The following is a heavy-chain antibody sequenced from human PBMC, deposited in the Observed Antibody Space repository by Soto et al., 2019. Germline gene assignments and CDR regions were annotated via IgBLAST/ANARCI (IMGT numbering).Heavy chain of an antibody. CDR2: TYYRSKWYN. CDR1: GDSVSSNSAA. J-gene: IGHJ3*02. D-gene: IGHD6-19*01. V-gene: IGHV6-1*01. Sequence: PSQTLSLTCAISGDSVSSNSAAWNWIRQSPSRGLEWLGRTYYRSKWYNDYAVSVKSRITINPDTSKNQFSLQLNSVTPEDTAVYYCSISSDSSGWYLAGGDAFDIWGQGTMVTVSS. CDR3: SISSDSSGWYLAGGDAFDI.